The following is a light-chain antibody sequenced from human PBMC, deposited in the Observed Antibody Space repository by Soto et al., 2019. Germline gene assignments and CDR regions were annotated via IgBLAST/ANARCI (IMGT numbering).Light chain of an antibody. CDR2: LNSDGSH. V-gene: IGLV4-69*01. CDR3: QTWGTGINWV. CDR1: SGHSSYA. J-gene: IGLJ3*02. Sequence: QAVLTQSPSASASLGASVKLTCTLSSGHSSYAIAWHQQQPEKGHRYLMKLNSDGSHSKGDGIPDRFSGSSSGAERYLTISSLQSEDEADYYCQTWGTGINWVFGGGTKLTVL.